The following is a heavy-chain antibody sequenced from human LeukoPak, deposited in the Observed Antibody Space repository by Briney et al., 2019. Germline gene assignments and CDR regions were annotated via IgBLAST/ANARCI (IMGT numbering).Heavy chain of an antibody. Sequence: GGSLRLSCAASGFTVSSNYMSWVRQAPGKGLEWVSVIYSGGSTYYADSVKGRFTISRDNSKNTLYLQMNSLRAEDTAVYYCARDRTGSWDLDYWGQGTLVTVSS. V-gene: IGHV3-66*01. D-gene: IGHD2-15*01. CDR2: IYSGGST. CDR3: ARDRTGSWDLDY. J-gene: IGHJ4*02. CDR1: GFTVSSNY.